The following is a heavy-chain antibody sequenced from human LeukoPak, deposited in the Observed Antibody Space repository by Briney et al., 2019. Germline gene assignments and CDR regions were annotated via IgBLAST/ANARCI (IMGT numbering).Heavy chain of an antibody. CDR3: SNCKQKTAYEIFDY. D-gene: IGHD2-21*01. CDR2: ISSSGGST. CDR1: GFDFSRYA. J-gene: IGHJ4*02. V-gene: IGHV3-23*01. Sequence: GRALRISCAATGFDFSRYAMSWFRQAPVKGLEWVSTISSSGGSTYYADSVKGRFIVSRDNSKNTVFLQMNSLRAEDTAVYYCSNCKQKTAYEIFDYWGPGTLVTVSS.